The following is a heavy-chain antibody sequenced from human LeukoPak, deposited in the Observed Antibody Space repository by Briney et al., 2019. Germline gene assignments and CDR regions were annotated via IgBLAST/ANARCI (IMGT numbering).Heavy chain of an antibody. J-gene: IGHJ4*02. CDR3: ARGRYSSGWYTAYYFDY. V-gene: IGHV4-39*01. CDR1: GGSISSSSYY. D-gene: IGHD6-19*01. CDR2: IYYSGST. Sequence: SETLSLTCTVSGGSISSSSYYWGWIRQPPGKGLEWIGSIYYSGSTYYNPSLKSRVTISVDTSKNQFSLKLSSVTAADTAVYYCARGRYSSGWYTAYYFDYWGQGTLVTVSS.